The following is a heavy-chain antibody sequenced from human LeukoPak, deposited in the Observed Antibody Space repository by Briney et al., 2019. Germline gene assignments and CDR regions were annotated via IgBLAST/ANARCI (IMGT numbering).Heavy chain of an antibody. J-gene: IGHJ3*02. V-gene: IGHV3-74*01. CDR3: ARGEYCSGGSCYSAAFDI. D-gene: IGHD2-15*01. CDR1: GFTFSSYW. CDR2: IYSDGSST. Sequence: GGSLRLSCAASGFTFSSYWMHWVRQAPGKGLVWVSRIYSDGSSTNYADSVKGRFTISRDNAKNTLYLQMNSLRAEDTAVYYCARGEYCSGGSCYSAAFDIWGQGTMFTVSS.